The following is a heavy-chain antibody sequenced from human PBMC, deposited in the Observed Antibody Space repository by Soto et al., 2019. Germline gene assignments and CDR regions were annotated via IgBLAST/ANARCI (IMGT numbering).Heavy chain of an antibody. Sequence: SETLSLTCAVSGYSISSGYYWGWIRQPPGKGLEWIGSIYHSGSTYYNPSLKSRVTISVDTSKNQFSLKLSSVTAADTAVYYCARDEMIVVVNNWFDPWGQGTLVTVSS. D-gene: IGHD3-22*01. CDR3: ARDEMIVVVNNWFDP. CDR2: IYHSGST. CDR1: GYSISSGYY. J-gene: IGHJ5*02. V-gene: IGHV4-38-2*01.